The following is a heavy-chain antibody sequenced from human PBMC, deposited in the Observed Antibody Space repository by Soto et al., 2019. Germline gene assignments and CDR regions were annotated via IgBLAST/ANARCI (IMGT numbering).Heavy chain of an antibody. V-gene: IGHV2-5*02. J-gene: IGHJ4*02. CDR1: GFSLSTAEVG. CDR2: IYWDDDK. CDR3: VHRDLEYSSSSPFDY. D-gene: IGHD6-6*01. Sequence: PTLVNPTQTLTLTCTFSGFSLSTAEVGVGWIRQPPGKALEWLALIYWDDDKRYSPSLESRLTITKDTSKNQVVLTMTNMDPVDTATYYCVHRDLEYSSSSPFDYWGQGTLVTVSS.